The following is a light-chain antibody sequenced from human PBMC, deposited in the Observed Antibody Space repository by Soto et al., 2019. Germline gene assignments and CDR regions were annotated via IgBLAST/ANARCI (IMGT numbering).Light chain of an antibody. V-gene: IGLV1-40*01. Sequence: QPVLTQPPSVSGDPGQRVTISCTGSSSNIGAGYDVHWYQQLPGTAPKLLIYANSNRPSGVPDRFSGSKSGTSASLAITGLQAEDEADYYCQSYDSRLSGYVFGTGTKVTVL. CDR3: QSYDSRLSGYV. CDR2: ANS. J-gene: IGLJ1*01. CDR1: SSNIGAGYD.